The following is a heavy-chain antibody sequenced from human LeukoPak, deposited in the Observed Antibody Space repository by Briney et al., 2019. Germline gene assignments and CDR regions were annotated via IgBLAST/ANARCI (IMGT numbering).Heavy chain of an antibody. V-gene: IGHV3-7*04. Sequence: PGGSLRLSCAASGFTFSSYWRSWVRQAPGKGLEWVANIKQYGSEKYYVDSVKGRFTISRDNAKNSLYLQMNSLRAEDTAVYYCARGGRISAYFDYWGQGTLVTVSS. CDR1: GFTFSSYW. CDR2: IKQYGSEK. D-gene: IGHD3-10*01. CDR3: ARGGRISAYFDY. J-gene: IGHJ4*02.